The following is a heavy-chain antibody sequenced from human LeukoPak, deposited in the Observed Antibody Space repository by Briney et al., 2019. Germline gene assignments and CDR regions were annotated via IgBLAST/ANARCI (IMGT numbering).Heavy chain of an antibody. CDR2: IWYDGSNK. CDR3: AKDLGGATTTWGFDY. Sequence: GGSLRLSCAASGFTFSSYGMHWVRQAPGKGLEWVAVIWYDGSNKYYADSVKGRFTISRDNSKNTLYLQMNSLRAEDTAVYYCAKDLGGATTTWGFDYWGQETLVTVSS. D-gene: IGHD2-15*01. CDR1: GFTFSSYG. J-gene: IGHJ4*02. V-gene: IGHV3-33*06.